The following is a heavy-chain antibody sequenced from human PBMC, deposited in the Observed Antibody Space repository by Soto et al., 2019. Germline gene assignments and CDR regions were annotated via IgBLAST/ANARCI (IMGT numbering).Heavy chain of an antibody. CDR2: IIPIFGTA. J-gene: IGHJ3*02. CDR1: GGTFSSYA. V-gene: IGHV1-69*13. Sequence: SVKVSCKASGGTFSSYAISWVRQAPGQGLEWMGGIIPIFGTANYAQKFQGRVTITADESTSTAYMELSSLRSEDTAVYYCARSGTAMVLEAFDICGQGTIVTV. CDR3: ARSGTAMVLEAFDI. D-gene: IGHD5-18*01.